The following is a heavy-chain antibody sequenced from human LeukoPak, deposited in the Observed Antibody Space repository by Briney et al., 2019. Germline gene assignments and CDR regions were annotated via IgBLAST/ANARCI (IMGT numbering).Heavy chain of an antibody. J-gene: IGHJ4*02. D-gene: IGHD6-19*01. Sequence: GGSLRLSCAASGFTFSSYSMNWVRQAPGKGLEWVSSISSSSSYIYYADSVKGRFTISRDNAKSSLYLQMNSLRAEDTAVYYCARDLGYIAVAGTGYWGQGTLVTVSS. CDR3: ARDLGYIAVAGTGY. V-gene: IGHV3-21*01. CDR2: ISSSSSYI. CDR1: GFTFSSYS.